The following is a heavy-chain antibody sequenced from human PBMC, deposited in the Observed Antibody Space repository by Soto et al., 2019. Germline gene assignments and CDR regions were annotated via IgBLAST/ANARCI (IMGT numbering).Heavy chain of an antibody. CDR2: IGGGNTDR. Sequence: DVQLLESGGGLVQPGGSLTLSCAASRFICSDYDMNWVRPAPGKGLEWVSSIGGGNTDRYYSASVKGRFIISRDNSKNTMYLQMNSLRDDDTAVYYCAKDAVAYNGNWDWFESWGQGTRVIFSS. V-gene: IGHV3-23*01. J-gene: IGHJ5*01. CDR3: AKDAVAYNGNWDWFES. CDR1: RFICSDYD. D-gene: IGHD6-19*01.